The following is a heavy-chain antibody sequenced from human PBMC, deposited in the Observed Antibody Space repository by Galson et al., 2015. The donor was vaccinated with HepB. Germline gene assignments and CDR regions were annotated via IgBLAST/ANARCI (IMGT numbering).Heavy chain of an antibody. D-gene: IGHD1-26*01. CDR2: ISPSSTYT. CDR1: GFTFSDYY. J-gene: IGHJ4*02. Sequence: SLRLSCAASGFTFSDYYMSWIRQAPGKGLEWVSYISPSSTYTKNADSVKGRFTVSRDNAKNSLYLQMNSLRAEDAAVYFCARGPILGDSNPPDYWGQGIRVTVSS. CDR3: ARGPILGDSNPPDY. V-gene: IGHV3-11*06.